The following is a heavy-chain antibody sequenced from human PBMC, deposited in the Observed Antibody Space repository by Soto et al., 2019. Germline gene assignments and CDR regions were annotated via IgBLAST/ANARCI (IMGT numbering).Heavy chain of an antibody. J-gene: IGHJ5*02. D-gene: IGHD3-10*01. CDR1: GGSISSGDSY. CDR2: ISSSGSS. CDR3: AGSFMGWFDP. Sequence: QVQLQESGPGLVKPSQTLSLTCTVSGGSISSGDSYWSWIRQPPGKGLEWIGYISSSGSSYYNPSLKSRITISVDTSKNQFSLKLGSVTAADSAVYYCAGSFMGWFDPWGQGTLVTVSS. V-gene: IGHV4-30-4*01.